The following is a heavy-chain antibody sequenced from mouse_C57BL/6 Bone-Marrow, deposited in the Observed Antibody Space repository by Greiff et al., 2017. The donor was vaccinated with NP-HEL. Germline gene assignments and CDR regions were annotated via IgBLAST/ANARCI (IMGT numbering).Heavy chain of an antibody. CDR1: GFTFSSYA. V-gene: IGHV5-9-1*02. CDR3: TRDSNYVIFYAMDY. D-gene: IGHD2-5*01. J-gene: IGHJ4*01. CDR2: ISSGGDYI. Sequence: EVNVVESGEGLVKPGGSLKLSCAASGFTFSSYAMSWVRQTPEKRLEWVAYISSGGDYIYYADTVKGRFTISRDNARNTLYLQMSSLKSEDTAMYYCTRDSNYVIFYAMDYWGQGTSVTVSS.